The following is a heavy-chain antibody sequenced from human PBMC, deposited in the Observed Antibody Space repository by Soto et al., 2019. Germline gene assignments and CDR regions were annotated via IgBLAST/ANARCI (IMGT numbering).Heavy chain of an antibody. J-gene: IGHJ4*02. Sequence: GGSLRLSCAASGFTFTSYAMSWVRQAPGKGLEWVSTISGSGGSTYYADSVKGRFTISRDNSKNTLYLQMNSLRAEDTAIYYCAKAPAVTTLRYFDYWGQGTLVTVSS. V-gene: IGHV3-23*01. D-gene: IGHD4-17*01. CDR2: ISGSGGST. CDR3: AKAPAVTTLRYFDY. CDR1: GFTFTSYA.